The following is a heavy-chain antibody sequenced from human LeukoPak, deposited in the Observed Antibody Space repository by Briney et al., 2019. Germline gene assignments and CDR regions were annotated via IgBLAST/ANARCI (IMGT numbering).Heavy chain of an antibody. V-gene: IGHV3-15*01. CDR2: IKSKTEGGTT. Sequence: GGSLTLLCAASGFTYSNARMLWVRQARGKGLEWVGRIKSKTEGGTTDYAEPVKDRFTISRDDSKKKLYLKMNSLKTEDTAVYYCTPSARWGYAFYYWGQGTLVTVSS. CDR3: TPSARWGYAFYY. D-gene: IGHD5-12*01. CDR1: GFTYSNAR. J-gene: IGHJ4*02.